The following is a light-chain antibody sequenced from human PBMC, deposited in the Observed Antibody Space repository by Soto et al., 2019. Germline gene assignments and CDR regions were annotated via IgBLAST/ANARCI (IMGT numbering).Light chain of an antibody. CDR2: GAS. Sequence: EIVMTQSPVTLSVSPGERATLSCRASQSVSSYLAWYQQKPGQAPRLLIYGASTRATGIPARFSGSGSGTEFTLTIGRLETEDFAVYYCQQYGSSSWTFGQGTKVDIK. V-gene: IGKV3-15*01. CDR3: QQYGSSSWT. CDR1: QSVSSY. J-gene: IGKJ1*01.